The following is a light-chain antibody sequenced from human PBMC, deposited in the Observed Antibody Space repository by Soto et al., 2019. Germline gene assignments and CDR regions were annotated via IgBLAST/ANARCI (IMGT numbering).Light chain of an antibody. CDR1: SSNIGNNY. V-gene: IGLV1-51*01. J-gene: IGLJ2*01. Sequence: QSVLTQPPSVSAAPGQKVTISCSGSSSNIGNNYVSWYQQLPGTAPKLLIYDNNKRPSGIPDRCSGSKSGTSATLGITGLQTGDEADYYCGTWDFTLSAGVFGGGTKLTVL. CDR3: GTWDFTLSAGV. CDR2: DNN.